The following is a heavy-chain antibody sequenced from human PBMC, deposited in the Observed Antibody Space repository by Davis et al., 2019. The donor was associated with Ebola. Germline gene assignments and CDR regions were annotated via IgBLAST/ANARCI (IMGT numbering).Heavy chain of an antibody. CDR3: ARVRGLMWELIFDY. D-gene: IGHD1-26*01. CDR2: ISSGSARI. V-gene: IGHV3-48*02. Sequence: PGGSLRLSCAASGFTFSSYDVAWLRQAPGKGLEWVSYISSGSARIYYADAVKGRFTISRDNGKNSLYLQMNSLRDEDTAMDYCARVRGLMWELIFDYWGQGTLVTVSS. CDR1: GFTFSSYD. J-gene: IGHJ4*02.